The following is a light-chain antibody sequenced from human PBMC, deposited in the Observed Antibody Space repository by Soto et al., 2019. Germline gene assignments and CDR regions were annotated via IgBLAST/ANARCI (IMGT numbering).Light chain of an antibody. V-gene: IGLV1-44*01. CDR1: SSNIGTNS. CDR3: QSYDSSLSGYV. Sequence: QSVLTQPPSASGTPGQRVTISCFGSSSNIGTNSVNWYQQLPGTAPKLLIYINSQRPSGVPDRFSGSNFGTSASLAISGLQSEDEADYYCQSYDSSLSGYVFGTGTKVTVL. CDR2: INS. J-gene: IGLJ1*01.